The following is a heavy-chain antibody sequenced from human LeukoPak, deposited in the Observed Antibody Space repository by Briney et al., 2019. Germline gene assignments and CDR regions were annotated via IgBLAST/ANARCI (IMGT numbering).Heavy chain of an antibody. J-gene: IGHJ4*02. CDR1: GDTFTSYG. V-gene: IGHV1-18*01. Sequence: ASVRVSCKTSGDTFTSYGFTWVRRAPGQGLKWTGWISAYNGNTNYAQKLQGRVTMTTDTSTSTAYMELRSLRSDDTAVYYCARDGRGVWGSYRRALFDYWGQGTLVTVSS. D-gene: IGHD3-16*02. CDR2: ISAYNGNT. CDR3: ARDGRGVWGSYRRALFDY.